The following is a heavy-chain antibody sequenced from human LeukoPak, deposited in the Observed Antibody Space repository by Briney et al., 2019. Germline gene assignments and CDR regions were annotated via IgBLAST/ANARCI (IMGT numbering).Heavy chain of an antibody. CDR2: ISGSGGST. V-gene: IGHV3-23*01. CDR1: GFTFSSYA. Sequence: GGSLRLSCAASGFTFSSYAMSWVRQAPGKGLEWVSAISGSGGSTYYADSVKGRFTISRDISKNTLYLQMNSLRAEDTAVYYCAKAVTFGGVIVIRLYYFDYWGQGTLVTVSS. D-gene: IGHD3-16*02. CDR3: AKAVTFGGVIVIRLYYFDY. J-gene: IGHJ4*02.